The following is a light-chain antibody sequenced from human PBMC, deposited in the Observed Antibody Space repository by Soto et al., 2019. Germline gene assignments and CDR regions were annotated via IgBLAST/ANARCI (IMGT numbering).Light chain of an antibody. CDR1: QSLTRN. Sequence: EIEMTRSPATLSVSRGERGTVSCRASQSLTRNLGWYQDKPGQSPRILIYGASARANGIPARCGGGGGGAAYTLTISRLLSVHFAVYYSQQYYKFPRTVAQRTKV. CDR2: GAS. CDR3: QQYYKFPRT. J-gene: IGKJ1*01. V-gene: IGKV3-15*01.